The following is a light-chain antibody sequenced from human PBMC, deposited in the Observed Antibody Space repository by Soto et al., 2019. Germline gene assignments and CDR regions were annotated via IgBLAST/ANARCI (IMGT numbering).Light chain of an antibody. V-gene: IGKV3-15*01. CDR2: GAS. CDR3: KQYKEWPPFT. J-gene: IGKJ5*01. Sequence: EIVMPQSPATLSVSPGESATLSCRASQSVSNNVAWYQQKPGQAPRLLILGASTRATGIPARFSGSGSGTEFTLSISSLQSEDFAVYYCKQYKEWPPFTVGQGTRLEIK. CDR1: QSVSNN.